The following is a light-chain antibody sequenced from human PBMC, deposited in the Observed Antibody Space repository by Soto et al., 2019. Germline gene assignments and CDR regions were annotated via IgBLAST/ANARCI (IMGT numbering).Light chain of an antibody. CDR3: QQYGSSPYA. CDR2: CAS. V-gene: IGKV3-20*01. CDR1: QSVSSIY. J-gene: IGKJ2*01. Sequence: EIALTQSPGTLSLSPGERATLSCRASQSVSSIYLAWYQQKPGQAPRLLIYCASSRDTGIPDRLSGSGSGTDFALTSRLEPAAFAVYYGQQYGSSPYAFGHGTKLEIK.